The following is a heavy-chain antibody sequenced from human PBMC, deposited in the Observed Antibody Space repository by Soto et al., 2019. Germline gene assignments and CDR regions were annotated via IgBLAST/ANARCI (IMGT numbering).Heavy chain of an antibody. V-gene: IGHV3-7*01. CDR2: IKQDGSEK. J-gene: IGHJ4*02. Sequence: EVQLVESGGGLVQPGGSLRLSCAASGFTFSSYWMSWVRQAPGKGLEWVANIKQDGSEKYYVDSVKGRFTISRDNAKNSLYLQMNCLRAEDTAGYYWARYLDYCSGGSCYSGGLGYWGQGTLVTVSS. CDR3: ARYLDYCSGGSCYSGGLGY. CDR1: GFTFSSYW. D-gene: IGHD2-15*01.